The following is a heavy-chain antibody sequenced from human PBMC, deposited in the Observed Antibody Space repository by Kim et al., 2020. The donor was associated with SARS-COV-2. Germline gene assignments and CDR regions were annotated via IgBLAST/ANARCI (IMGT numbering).Heavy chain of an antibody. J-gene: IGHJ3*02. Sequence: SETLSLTCTVSGGSISSYYWSWIRQSAGKGLEWLGRIYSSGSTNYNPSLKSRVTISVDTSKNQFSLRLASVTAADTAVYYCARAPHYGDYIHDAFDIWGQGTLVTLSS. V-gene: IGHV4-4*07. D-gene: IGHD4-17*01. CDR1: GGSISSYY. CDR2: IYSSGST. CDR3: ARAPHYGDYIHDAFDI.